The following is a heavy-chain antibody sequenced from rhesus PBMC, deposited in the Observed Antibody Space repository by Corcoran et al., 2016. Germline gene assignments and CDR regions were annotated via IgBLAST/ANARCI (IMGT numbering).Heavy chain of an antibody. J-gene: IGHJ4*01. V-gene: IGHV4-169*02. Sequence: HLQLQESGPGLVRPSETLSLTCCVSGYSVSSSYWACIRQAPGKGLEWIGTIFGVDGHTQYNPSLNSRVTLSVDTPKNQFSLTLNAVTAAYTAVYYCARDPEYGASDYWGQGVLVTVSS. CDR1: GYSVSSSY. CDR3: ARDPEYGASDY. CDR2: IFGVDGHT. D-gene: IGHD3-9*01.